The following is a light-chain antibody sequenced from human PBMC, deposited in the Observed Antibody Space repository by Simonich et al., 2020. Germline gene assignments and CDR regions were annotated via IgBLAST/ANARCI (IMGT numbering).Light chain of an antibody. Sequence: QSALTQPASVSGSPGQSITIPCTGTSSDVGSYNLVSLYQQQPGKAHKLMIYEGRKRPTGVSNSVSGSKSGNTASLTISGLQAEDEADYYCCSYAGSSTVVFGGGTKLTVL. V-gene: IGLV2-23*01. CDR2: EGR. CDR1: SSDVGSYNL. J-gene: IGLJ2*01. CDR3: CSYAGSSTVV.